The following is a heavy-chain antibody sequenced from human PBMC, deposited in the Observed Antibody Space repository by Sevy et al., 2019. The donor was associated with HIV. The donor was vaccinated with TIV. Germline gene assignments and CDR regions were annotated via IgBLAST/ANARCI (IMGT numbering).Heavy chain of an antibody. Sequence: SETLSLTCTVSGGSISSGDYYWSWIRQPPGKGLEWIGYIYYSGSTYYNPSLKSRVTISVDTSKNQFSLKLSSVTAADTAVYYCARDGALYCGGYCSRDYYYGMDVWGQGTTVTVSS. CDR1: GGSISSGDYY. D-gene: IGHD2-21*02. CDR3: ARDGALYCGGYCSRDYYYGMDV. J-gene: IGHJ6*02. V-gene: IGHV4-30-4*01. CDR2: IYYSGST.